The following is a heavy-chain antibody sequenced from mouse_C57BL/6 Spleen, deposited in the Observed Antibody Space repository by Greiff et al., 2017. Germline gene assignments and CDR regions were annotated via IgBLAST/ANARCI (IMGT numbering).Heavy chain of an antibody. CDR2: IDPNSGGT. CDR3: ARELGNSNYVSWFAY. CDR1: GYTFTSYW. V-gene: IGHV1-72*01. D-gene: IGHD2-5*01. Sequence: QVQLQQPGAELVKPGASVKLSCKASGYTFTSYWMHWVKQRPGRGLEWIGRIDPNSGGTKYNEKFKSKATLTVDKPSSTAYMQLSSLTSEDSAVYYGARELGNSNYVSWFAYWGQGTLVTVSA. J-gene: IGHJ3*01.